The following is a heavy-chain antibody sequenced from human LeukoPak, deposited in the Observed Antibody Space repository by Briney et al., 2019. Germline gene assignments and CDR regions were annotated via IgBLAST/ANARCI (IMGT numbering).Heavy chain of an antibody. D-gene: IGHD4-17*01. CDR3: AKADYGDYEGICFDY. Sequence: GGSLRLSCAASGFTFSIYAMSWVRQAPGKGREWVSAISGSGGSTYYADSVKGRFTISRDNSKNTLYLQMNSLRAEDTAVYYCAKADYGDYEGICFDYWGQGTLVTVSS. V-gene: IGHV3-23*01. CDR2: ISGSGGST. CDR1: GFTFSIYA. J-gene: IGHJ4*02.